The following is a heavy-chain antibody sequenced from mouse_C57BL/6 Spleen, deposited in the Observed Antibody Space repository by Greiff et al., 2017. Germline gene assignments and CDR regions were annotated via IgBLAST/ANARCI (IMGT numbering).Heavy chain of an antibody. D-gene: IGHD2-4*01. J-gene: IGHJ4*01. CDR2: ISSGSSTI. CDR1: GFTFSDYG. CDR3: ARCYYDYDEAMDY. Sequence: EVKLVESGGGLVKPGGSLKLSCAASGFTFSDYGMHWVRQAPEKGLEWVAYISSGSSTIYYADTVKGRFTISRDNAKNTLFLQMTSLRSEDTAMYYCARCYYDYDEAMDYWGQGTSVTVSS. V-gene: IGHV5-17*01.